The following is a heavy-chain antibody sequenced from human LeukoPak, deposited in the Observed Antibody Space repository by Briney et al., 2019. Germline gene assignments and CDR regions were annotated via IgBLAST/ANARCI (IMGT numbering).Heavy chain of an antibody. CDR3: ARVDYDSSGYYYSYFDY. D-gene: IGHD3-22*01. V-gene: IGHV3-7*01. J-gene: IGHJ4*02. CDR2: IKQDGSEK. CDR1: GFTFSSYW. Sequence: PGGSLRLSCAASGFTFSSYWMSWVRQAPGKGLEWVANIKQDGSEKYYVDSVKGRFTISRDNAKNSLYLQMNSLRAEDTAVYYCARVDYDSSGYYYSYFDYWGQGTLVTVSS.